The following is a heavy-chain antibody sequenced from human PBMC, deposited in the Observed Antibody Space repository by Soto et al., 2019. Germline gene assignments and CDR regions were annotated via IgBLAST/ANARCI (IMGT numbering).Heavy chain of an antibody. V-gene: IGHV1-69*06. CDR2: IIPIFGTA. Sequence: QVQLVQSGAEVKKPGSSVKVSCKASGGTFSSYAISWVRQAPGQGLEWMGGIIPIFGTANYAQKFQDRVTITADKSTSTAYMELSSLRAEDTAVYYCARPTTTIFGVVTPYYYGMDVWGQGTTVTVSS. CDR3: ARPTTTIFGVVTPYYYGMDV. J-gene: IGHJ6*02. D-gene: IGHD3-3*01. CDR1: GGTFSSYA.